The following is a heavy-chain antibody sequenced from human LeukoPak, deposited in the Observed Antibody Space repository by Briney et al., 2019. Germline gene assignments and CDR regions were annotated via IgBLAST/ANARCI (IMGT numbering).Heavy chain of an antibody. CDR2: FHNSRTT. D-gene: IGHD3-10*01. V-gene: IGHV4-59*01. J-gene: IGHJ5*02. CDR1: GGSISGYS. Sequence: SETLSLTCTVSGGSISGYSWTWIRQPPGQGLEWIGYFHNSRTTSYNPSLTGRVTISVDTAMGQISLKLNSVTAADTAVYYCARGHLGLSPWGQGTLVTVSS. CDR3: ARGHLGLSP.